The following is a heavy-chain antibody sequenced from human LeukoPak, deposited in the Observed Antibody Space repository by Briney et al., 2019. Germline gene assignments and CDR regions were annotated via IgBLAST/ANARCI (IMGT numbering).Heavy chain of an antibody. CDR2: IYFSGTT. V-gene: IGHV4-59*08. Sequence: SETLSLTCTVSGDSISTYYWSWIRQPPGKRLEWIGYIYFSGTTNYNPSLKSRVTISVDTSKNQFSLRLSSVTAADTALYYCARHGPPYDIWSAQFYFDYWGQGTLVTVSS. D-gene: IGHD3-3*01. CDR3: ARHGPPYDIWSAQFYFDY. CDR1: GDSISTYY. J-gene: IGHJ4*02.